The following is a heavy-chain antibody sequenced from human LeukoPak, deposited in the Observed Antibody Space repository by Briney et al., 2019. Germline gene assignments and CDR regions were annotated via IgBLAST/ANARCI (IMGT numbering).Heavy chain of an antibody. D-gene: IGHD1-20*01. CDR2: IYYSGST. V-gene: IGHV4-59*08. Sequence: SETLSLTCTVSGGSISSYYWSWIRQPPGKGLEWIGYIYYSGSTNYNPSLKSRVTISVDTSKNQFSLKLSSVTAADTAVYYCARGTYNWNPGEDWFDPWGQGTLVTVSS. CDR1: GGSISSYY. CDR3: ARGTYNWNPGEDWFDP. J-gene: IGHJ5*02.